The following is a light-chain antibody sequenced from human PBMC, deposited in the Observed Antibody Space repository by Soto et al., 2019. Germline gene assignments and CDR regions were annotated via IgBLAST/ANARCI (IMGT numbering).Light chain of an antibody. Sequence: DIQMTQSPPTLSASVGDRVTITCRASQSISTWLAWYRQKPGKAPKLLIYGASTLESGVPSRFSGSGSGTEFTLTISSLQPDDFATFYCQHYNTHSPTFGQGTKVDTK. CDR1: QSISTW. J-gene: IGKJ1*01. CDR3: QHYNTHSPT. V-gene: IGKV1-5*01. CDR2: GAS.